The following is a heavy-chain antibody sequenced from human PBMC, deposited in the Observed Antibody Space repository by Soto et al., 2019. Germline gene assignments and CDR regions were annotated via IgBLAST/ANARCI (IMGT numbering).Heavy chain of an antibody. D-gene: IGHD5-18*01. Sequence: QVQLVQSGAEVKKPGASVRVSCKASGYTFTAYAMDWVRQTPGQRLEWVGWINVGTGDTEYSQQFQGRVNITRDTSARTLYMELSSLRSEDTAVYYCARDVDTSISAPLDYWGQGSLVTVSS. V-gene: IGHV1-3*01. J-gene: IGHJ4*02. CDR3: ARDVDTSISAPLDY. CDR1: GYTFTAYA. CDR2: INVGTGDT.